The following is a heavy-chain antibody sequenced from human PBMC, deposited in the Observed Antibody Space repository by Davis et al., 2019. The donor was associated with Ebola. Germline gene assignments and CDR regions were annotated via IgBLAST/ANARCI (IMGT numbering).Heavy chain of an antibody. CDR3: ARGEMGLRYFDWGGWFDP. D-gene: IGHD3-9*01. CDR2: FDPEDGET. Sequence: ASVKVSCKVSGYTLTELSMHWVRQAPGKGLEWMGGFDPEDGETIYAQKFQGRVTMTRDTSTSTVYMELSSLRSEDTAVYYCARGEMGLRYFDWGGWFDPWGQGTLVTVSS. J-gene: IGHJ5*02. V-gene: IGHV1-24*01. CDR1: GYTLTELS.